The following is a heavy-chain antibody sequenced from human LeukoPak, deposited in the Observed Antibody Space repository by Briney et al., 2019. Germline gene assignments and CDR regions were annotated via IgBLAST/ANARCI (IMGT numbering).Heavy chain of an antibody. CDR2: INADNGNT. D-gene: IGHD2-2*01. CDR1: GYTFTSYA. V-gene: IGHV1-3*01. CDR3: ARYCSSTSCYPRYGMDV. J-gene: IGHJ6*02. Sequence: ASVKVSCKASGYTFTSYAMHWVRQAPGQRLEWLGWINADNGNTKYSQKLQGRVTMTTDTSTSTAYMELRSLRSDDTAVYYCARYCSSTSCYPRYGMDVWGQGTTVTVPS.